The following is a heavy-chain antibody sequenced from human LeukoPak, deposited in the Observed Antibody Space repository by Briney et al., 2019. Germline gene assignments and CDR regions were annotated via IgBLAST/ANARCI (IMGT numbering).Heavy chain of an antibody. CDR3: ASQITMDTFDY. J-gene: IGHJ4*02. CDR1: GFTFSSYW. CDR2: IKQDGSEK. D-gene: IGHD3-10*01. Sequence: GGSLRLSCAASGFTFSSYWMSWVRQAPGKGLEWVANIKQDGSEKYYVDSVKGRFTISRDNAKNSLYLQMNSLRAENTAVYYCASQITMDTFDYWGQGPWSPSPQ. V-gene: IGHV3-7*01.